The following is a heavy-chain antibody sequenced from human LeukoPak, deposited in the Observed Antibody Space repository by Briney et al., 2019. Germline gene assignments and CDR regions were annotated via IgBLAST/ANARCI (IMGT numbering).Heavy chain of an antibody. J-gene: IGHJ6*03. V-gene: IGHV1-8*03. CDR3: ARGITVTTPYLLYYYYYYMDV. D-gene: IGHD4-17*01. CDR1: GYTFTSYD. Sequence: ASVKVSCKASGYTFTSYDINWVRQATGQGLEWMGWMNPNSGNTGYAQKFQGRVTITRNTSISTAYMELSSLRSEDTAVYYCARGITVTTPYLLYYYYYYMDVWGKGTTVTVSS. CDR2: MNPNSGNT.